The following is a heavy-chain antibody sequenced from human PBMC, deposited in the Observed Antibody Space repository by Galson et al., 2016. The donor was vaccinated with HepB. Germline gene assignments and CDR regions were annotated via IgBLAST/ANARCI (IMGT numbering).Heavy chain of an antibody. Sequence: SLRLSCAATGLTFSNYAMTWVRQAPGKGLEWVSSISGDTTTTYYADSVKGRFTISRDNSKNTLYLQMNSLRAEDTAVYYCARGGDYASWFDPWGQGTLVTVSS. J-gene: IGHJ5*02. V-gene: IGHV3-23*01. CDR1: GLTFSNYA. CDR3: ARGGDYASWFDP. D-gene: IGHD4-17*01. CDR2: ISGDTTTT.